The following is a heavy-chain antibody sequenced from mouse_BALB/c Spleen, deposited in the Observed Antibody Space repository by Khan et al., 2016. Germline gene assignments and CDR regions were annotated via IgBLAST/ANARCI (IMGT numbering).Heavy chain of an antibody. J-gene: IGHJ4*01. CDR2: IDPANGNT. Sequence: VQLQQSGAELVKPGASVKLSCTASGFNIKDTYMHWVKQRPEQGLEWIGRIDPANGNTKYDPKFQGKATITADTSYNTAYLQTSSLTSEDTAVXYFARYYAMDYWGQGTSVTVSS. V-gene: IGHV14-3*02. CDR1: GFNIKDTY. CDR3: ARYYAMDY.